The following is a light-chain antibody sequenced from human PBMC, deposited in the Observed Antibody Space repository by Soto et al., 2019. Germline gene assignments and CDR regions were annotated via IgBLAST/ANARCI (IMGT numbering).Light chain of an antibody. CDR1: SGHSSYI. CDR2: LEGSGSY. Sequence: QLVLTQLSSASASLGSSVKLTCTLSSGHSSYIIAWHQQQPGKAPRYLMKLEGSGSYNKGSGVPDRFSGSSSGADRYLTISNLQFEDEADYYCETWDSNTRVFGTGTKLTVL. J-gene: IGLJ1*01. V-gene: IGLV4-60*02. CDR3: ETWDSNTRV.